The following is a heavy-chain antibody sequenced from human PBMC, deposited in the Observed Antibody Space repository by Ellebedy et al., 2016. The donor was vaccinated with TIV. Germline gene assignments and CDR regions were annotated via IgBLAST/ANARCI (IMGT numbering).Heavy chain of an antibody. CDR1: GFTFSDNY. V-gene: IGHV3-11*01. D-gene: IGHD4-17*01. Sequence: GESLKISCAGSGFTFSDNYMNWIRQAPGKGLEWVSYMSSGGLVIAYADSVKGRFTISRDNAENSLYLQMNDLRADDTAVYFCARLGLNVGDYGQVFDSWGPGTLVTVSS. CDR3: ARLGLNVGDYGQVFDS. J-gene: IGHJ4*02. CDR2: MSSGGLVI.